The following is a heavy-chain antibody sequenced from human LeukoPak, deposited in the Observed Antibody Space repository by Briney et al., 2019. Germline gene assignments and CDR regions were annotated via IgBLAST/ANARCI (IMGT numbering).Heavy chain of an antibody. CDR3: ARSGGRQGGWCNWFDS. CDR2: IRSKAYGATT. J-gene: IGHJ5*01. Sequence: SLRLSCAASGFTFTSYTMHWVRGAPGQGLEWVGFIRSKAYGATTEYASSVKDRFSVSIDDPKNIAYLQMNSLKAEDTAVYFCARSGGRQGGWCNWFDSWGQGTLVTVSS. CDR1: GFTFTSYT. V-gene: IGHV3-49*04. D-gene: IGHD6-19*01.